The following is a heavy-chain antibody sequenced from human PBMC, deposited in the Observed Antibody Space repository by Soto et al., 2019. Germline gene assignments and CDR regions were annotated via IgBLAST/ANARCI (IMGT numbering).Heavy chain of an antibody. D-gene: IGHD2-15*01. CDR1: GYSFNDYG. V-gene: IGHV1-18*01. J-gene: IGHJ2*01. CDR2: IGPYEGVT. CDR3: VRCYCSVGSCYTCWHFDL. Sequence: QVQLEQSGAEVKKPGASVRVSCKASGYSFNDYGMSWVRQAPGQGLEWMGWIGPYEGVTNHAQTFQGRVTMTVDTSTTTADMELRSLRSDDTAIYYCVRCYCSVGSCYTCWHFDLWGPGTLVTVTA.